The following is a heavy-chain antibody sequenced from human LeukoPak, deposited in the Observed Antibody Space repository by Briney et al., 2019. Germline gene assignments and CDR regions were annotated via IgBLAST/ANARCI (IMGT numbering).Heavy chain of an antibody. J-gene: IGHJ3*02. CDR3: ARVASTSGFDAFDI. CDR2: INSDGSST. Sequence: GGSLRLSCAASGFTFSSYWMHWVRQAPGKGLVWVSRINSDGSSTSYADSVKGRFTISRDNAKNTLYLQMNSLRAEDTAVYYCARVASTSGFDAFDIWGQGTMVTVSS. CDR1: GFTFSSYW. D-gene: IGHD5-12*01. V-gene: IGHV3-74*01.